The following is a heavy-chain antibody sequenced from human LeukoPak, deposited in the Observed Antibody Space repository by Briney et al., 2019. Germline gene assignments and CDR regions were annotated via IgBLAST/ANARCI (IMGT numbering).Heavy chain of an antibody. Sequence: GGSLRLSCATSGFTLSGYDMHWVRQLTGKGQEWVSSIGNVADTYYSGSVKGRFVISRDNARNFVFVQMNSLRAEDTAVYYCVRAPGSGGFDSWGQGAQVTVSS. D-gene: IGHD6-19*01. CDR3: VRAPGSGGFDS. CDR2: IGNVADT. V-gene: IGHV3-13*01. J-gene: IGHJ4*02. CDR1: GFTLSGYD.